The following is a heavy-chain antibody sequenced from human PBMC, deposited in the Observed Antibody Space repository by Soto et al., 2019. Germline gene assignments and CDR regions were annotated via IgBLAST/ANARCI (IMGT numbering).Heavy chain of an antibody. J-gene: IGHJ5*02. CDR1: GGTFSSYA. D-gene: IGHD3-3*01. CDR3: ARDPRITIFGVVPSQGWFDP. V-gene: IGHV1-69*06. Sequence: SVKVFCKASGGTFSSYAISWVRQAPGQGLEWMGGIIPIFGTANYAQKFQGRVTITADKSTSTAYMELSSLRSEDTAVYYCARDPRITIFGVVPSQGWFDPWGQGTLVTVSS. CDR2: IIPIFGTA.